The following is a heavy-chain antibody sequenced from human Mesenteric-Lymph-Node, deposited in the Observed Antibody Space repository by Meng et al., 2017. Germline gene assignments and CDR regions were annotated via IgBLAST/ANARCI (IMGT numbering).Heavy chain of an antibody. D-gene: IGHD6-13*01. Sequence: SEILSLTCTVSGGSISSYYWSWIRQPPGKGLEWIGYIYYSGSTYYNPSLKSRVTISVDTSKNQFSLKLSSVTAADTAVYYCARDLSSSWRPWYFDLWGRGTLVTVSS. V-gene: IGHV4-59*12. CDR1: GGSISSYY. CDR3: ARDLSSSWRPWYFDL. J-gene: IGHJ2*01. CDR2: IYYSGST.